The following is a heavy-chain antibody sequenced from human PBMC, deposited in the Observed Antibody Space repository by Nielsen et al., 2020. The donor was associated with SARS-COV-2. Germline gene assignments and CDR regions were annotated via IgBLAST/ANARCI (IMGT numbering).Heavy chain of an antibody. CDR2: INHSGNT. V-gene: IGHV4-34*01. D-gene: IGHD3-22*01. J-gene: IGHJ4*02. CDR1: LVSFSGYY. CDR3: ARRERGCTMIVPYPFDY. Sequence: QALSLTCAVYLVSFSGYYWCWIRLPPGKGLEWIGEINHSGNTNHNPSLKSQVSISVDTSMNQFSLKLISVTAADTAVYYCARRERGCTMIVPYPFDYWGQGTLVTVSS.